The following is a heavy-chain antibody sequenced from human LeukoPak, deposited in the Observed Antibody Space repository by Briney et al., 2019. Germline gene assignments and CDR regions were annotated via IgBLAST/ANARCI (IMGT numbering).Heavy chain of an antibody. J-gene: IGHJ4*02. CDR3: AKDLGRYRNNYFDY. CDR1: GFTFSDYA. CDR2: MSYDGSNK. D-gene: IGHD1-26*01. Sequence: GRSLRLSCAASGFTFSDYAMHWVRQAPGKGLEWVAVMSYDGSNKYYADSVKGRFTISRDNSKNTLYLQMNSLRAEDTAVYYCAKDLGRYRNNYFDYWGQGTLVTVSS. V-gene: IGHV3-30-3*01.